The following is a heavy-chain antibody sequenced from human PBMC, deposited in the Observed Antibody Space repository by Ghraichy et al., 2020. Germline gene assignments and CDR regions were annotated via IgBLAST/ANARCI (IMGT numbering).Heavy chain of an antibody. CDR1: GFTFSGSA. J-gene: IGHJ6*02. CDR2: IRSKANSYAT. V-gene: IGHV3-73*01. Sequence: LSLTCAASGFTFSGSAMHWVRQASGKGLEWVGRIRSKANSYATAYAASVEGRFTISRDDSKNTAYLQMNSLKTEDTAVYYCTRLDDPPRGYYYYGMDVWGQGTTVTVSS. CDR3: TRLDDPPRGYYYYGMDV. D-gene: IGHD3-10*01.